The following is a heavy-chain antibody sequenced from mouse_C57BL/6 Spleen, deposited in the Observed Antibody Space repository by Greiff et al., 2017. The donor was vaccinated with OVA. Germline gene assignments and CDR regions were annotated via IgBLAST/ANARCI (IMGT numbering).Heavy chain of an antibody. CDR1: GYTFTSYT. J-gene: IGHJ3*01. Sequence: QVQLQQSGAELVRPGASVKLSCKASGYTFTSYTMHWVKQRPGQGLEWIGDINPCGGYTKYNQKFKDKATLTADKSSSTAYMQLSSLTSEDSAVYCCASDYDGNPLAYWGQGTLVTVSA. CDR2: INPCGGYT. D-gene: IGHD2-1*01. V-gene: IGHV1-4*01. CDR3: ASDYDGNPLAY.